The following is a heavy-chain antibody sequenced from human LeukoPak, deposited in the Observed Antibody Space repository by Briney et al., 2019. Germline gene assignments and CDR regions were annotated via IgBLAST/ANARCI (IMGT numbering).Heavy chain of an antibody. CDR1: GFPFNAYW. CDR3: ARGAVVVPAAPDY. Sequence: GGSLRLSCAASGFPFNAYWMTWVRQAPGKGLEWVANIRQDGDTKYYVDSVKGRFTISRDNAMNSLYLQMNSLRAEDTAVYYCARGAVVVPAAPDYWGQGTLVTVSS. CDR2: IRQDGDTK. J-gene: IGHJ4*02. V-gene: IGHV3-7*03. D-gene: IGHD2-2*01.